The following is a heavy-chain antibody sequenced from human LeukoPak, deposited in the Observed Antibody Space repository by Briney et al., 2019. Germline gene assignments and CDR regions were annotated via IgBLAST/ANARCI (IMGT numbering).Heavy chain of an antibody. D-gene: IGHD3-9*01. CDR2: INHSGST. J-gene: IGHJ4*02. CDR3: ARPPGDILTGYYGL. V-gene: IGHV4-34*01. CDR1: GGSFSGYY. Sequence: SETLSLTCAVYGGSFSGYYWSWIRQPPGKGLEWIGEINHSGSTNYNPSLKSRVTISVDTSKNQFSLKLSSVTAADTAVYYCARPPGDILTGYYGLWGQGTLVTVSS.